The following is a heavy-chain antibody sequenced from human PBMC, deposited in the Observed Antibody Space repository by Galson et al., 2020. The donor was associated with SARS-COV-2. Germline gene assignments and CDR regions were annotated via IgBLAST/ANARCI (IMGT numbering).Heavy chain of an antibody. V-gene: IGHV3-30*18. CDR3: AKELFYYDFWSGYLKTDPKYYYYYGMDV. CDR2: ISYDGSNK. CDR1: GFNFSSYG. J-gene: IGHJ6*02. Sequence: GGSLRLSCAASGFNFSSYGMHWVRQAPGKGLEWVAVISYDGSNKYYADSVKGRFTISRDNSKNTLYLQMNSLRAEDTAVYYCAKELFYYDFWSGYLKTDPKYYYYYGMDVWGQGTTVTVSS. D-gene: IGHD3-3*01.